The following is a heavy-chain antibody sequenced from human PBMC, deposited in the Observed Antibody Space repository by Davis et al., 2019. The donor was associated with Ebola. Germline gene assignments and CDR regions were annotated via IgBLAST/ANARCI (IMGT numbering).Heavy chain of an antibody. D-gene: IGHD6-13*01. V-gene: IGHV3-9*01. CDR2: ISWSSDRK. J-gene: IGHJ3*01. Sequence: SLKISCAVSGFIFDNHAMQWVRQVPGPGLVCVSGISWSSDRKVYADSVKGRFTISRDNAKNSLYLQMNSLRIEDTALYYCVRDYTGSSWSGAFDLWGRGTMVTVSS. CDR3: VRDYTGSSWSGAFDL. CDR1: GFIFDNHA.